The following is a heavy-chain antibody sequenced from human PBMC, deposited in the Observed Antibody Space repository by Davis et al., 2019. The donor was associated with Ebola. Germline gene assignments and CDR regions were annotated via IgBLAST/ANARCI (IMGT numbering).Heavy chain of an antibody. CDR1: GFAFSSYA. Sequence: GESLKISCAASGFAFSSYAMSWVRQAPGKGLEWVSAISGSGGSTYYADSVKGRFTISRDNSKNTLYLQMNSLRAEDTAVYYCARDRGGDYSFDYWGQGTLVTVSS. CDR2: ISGSGGST. V-gene: IGHV3-23*01. D-gene: IGHD3-10*01. CDR3: ARDRGGDYSFDY. J-gene: IGHJ4*02.